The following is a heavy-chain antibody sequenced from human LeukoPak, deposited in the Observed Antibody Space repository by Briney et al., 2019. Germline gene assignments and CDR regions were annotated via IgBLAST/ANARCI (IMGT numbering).Heavy chain of an antibody. Sequence: SQTLSLTCTVSGDSITSGSYYWSWIRQPAGKGLEWIGRIFISGGTNYNPSLRSRVTMSLATSKNQFSLKLYSVTAADTAVYYCARGGSALHSAGGHDIEFYYYYYMDVWGKGTTVTISS. CDR1: GDSITSGSYY. D-gene: IGHD3-9*01. CDR3: ARGGSALHSAGGHDIEFYYYYYMDV. CDR2: IFISGGT. V-gene: IGHV4-61*02. J-gene: IGHJ6*03.